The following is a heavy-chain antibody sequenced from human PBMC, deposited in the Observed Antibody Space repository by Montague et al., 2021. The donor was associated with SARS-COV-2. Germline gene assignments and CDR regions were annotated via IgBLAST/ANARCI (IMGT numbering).Heavy chain of an antibody. CDR2: TNQSGST. Sequence: SETLSLTCAVYGGSFSGYYWSWIRQPPGKGLEWIGETNQSGSTNYNPSLKGRVTLSVDTSKKQFSLKLSSLTAADTAVYYCARVAGGYYHDSSAYFDYWGQGSLVTVSS. CDR3: ARVAGGYYHDSSAYFDY. CDR1: GGSFSGYY. J-gene: IGHJ4*02. V-gene: IGHV4-34*01. D-gene: IGHD3-22*01.